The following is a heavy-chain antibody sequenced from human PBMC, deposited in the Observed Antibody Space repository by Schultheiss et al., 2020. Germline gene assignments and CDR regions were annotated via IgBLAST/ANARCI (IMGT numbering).Heavy chain of an antibody. V-gene: IGHV3-9*01. CDR2: ISWNSGSI. Sequence: GGSLRLSCAASGFTFDDYAMHWVRQAPGKGLEWVSGISWNSGSIGYADSVKGRFTISRDNAKNSLYLQMNSLRAEDTAVYYCAKYGGNSGTFDYWGQGTLVTVSS. D-gene: IGHD4-23*01. J-gene: IGHJ4*02. CDR3: AKYGGNSGTFDY. CDR1: GFTFDDYA.